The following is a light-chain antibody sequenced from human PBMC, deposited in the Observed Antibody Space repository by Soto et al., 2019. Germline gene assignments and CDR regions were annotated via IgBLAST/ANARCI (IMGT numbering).Light chain of an antibody. CDR3: SSYSTSYFYF. CDR2: EVT. Sequence: QSVLTQPASVSASPGQSVTISCAGTSSDVGGYNYVSWYQQRPGRAPKLMIYEVTYRPSGVSNRFSGSKSGNTASLTISGLQAEDEADYYCSSYSTSYFYFFGSGTKVTVL. J-gene: IGLJ1*01. CDR1: SSDVGGYNY. V-gene: IGLV2-14*01.